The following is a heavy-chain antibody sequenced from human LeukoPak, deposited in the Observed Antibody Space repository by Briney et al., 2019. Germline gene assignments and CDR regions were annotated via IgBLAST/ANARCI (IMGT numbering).Heavy chain of an antibody. J-gene: IGHJ6*02. V-gene: IGHV3-48*02. CDR2: ISSSSSTI. D-gene: IGHD2-2*03. CDR1: GFTFGSYN. CDR3: ARVDYYYYGMDV. Sequence: GGSLRLSCAASGFTFGSYNMNWVRQAPGKGLEWVSYISSSSSTIFYADSVKGRFTISRDNAKNSLYLQMNSLRDEDTAVYSCARVDYYYYGMDVWGQGTTVTVSS.